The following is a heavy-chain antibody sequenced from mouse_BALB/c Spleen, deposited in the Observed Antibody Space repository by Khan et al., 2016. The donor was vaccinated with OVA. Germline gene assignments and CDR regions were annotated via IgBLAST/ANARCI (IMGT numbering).Heavy chain of an antibody. V-gene: IGHV14-3*02. J-gene: IGHJ2*01. D-gene: IGHD3-2*02. Sequence: EVKLLESGAELVKSGATVKLSCTASGLNIKDTYMHWLKHWPEQGLEWIGRIDPPNGNTKYDPKFQGKATTTAETSSNTTYLQLNSLTFKDDAVYCYARLVRKWGQGTTLTVSS. CDR1: GLNIKDTY. CDR3: ARLVRK. CDR2: IDPPNGNT.